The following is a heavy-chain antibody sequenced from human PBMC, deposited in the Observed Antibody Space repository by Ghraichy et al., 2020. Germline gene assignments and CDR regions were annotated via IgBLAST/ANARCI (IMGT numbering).Heavy chain of an antibody. V-gene: IGHV3-7*03. CDR2: IKQDGSEK. CDR1: GFTFSSYW. Sequence: GESLNISCAASGFTFSSYWMNWVRQAPGRGLEWVANIKQDGSEKNYVDSVKGRFTISRDNAMNSLYLQMNSLRAEDTAVFYCVRGNYSSGCDAFHIWGQGTMVTVSS. J-gene: IGHJ3*02. CDR3: VRGNYSSGCDAFHI. D-gene: IGHD6-19*01.